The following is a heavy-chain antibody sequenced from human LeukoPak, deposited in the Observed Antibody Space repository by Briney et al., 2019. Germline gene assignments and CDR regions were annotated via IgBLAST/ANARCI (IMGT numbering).Heavy chain of an antibody. CDR3: AKDESDTGYSYYFDY. D-gene: IGHD3-9*01. CDR2: ICRDGGST. V-gene: IGHV3-43D*03. Sequence: GGSLRLSCAASGFTFDDYAMHWVCQAPGKGLDWVSLICRDGGSTYYADSVEGRFTISRDNSKNSLYLQMKSLRAEDTALYYCAKDESDTGYSYYFDYWGQGTLVTASS. CDR1: GFTFDDYA. J-gene: IGHJ4*02.